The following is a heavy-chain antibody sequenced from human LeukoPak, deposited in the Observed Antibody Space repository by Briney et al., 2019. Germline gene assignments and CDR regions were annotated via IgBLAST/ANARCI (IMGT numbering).Heavy chain of an antibody. V-gene: IGHV4-34*01. D-gene: IGHD6-19*01. CDR1: GGSFSGYY. CDR3: ARSGYSSGWYGDY. J-gene: IGHJ4*02. Sequence: SETLSLTCAVYGGSFSGYYWSWIRQPPGKGLEWIGEINHSGSTNYNPSLKSRVTMSVDTSKNQFSLKLSSVTAADTAVYYCARSGYSSGWYGDYWGQGTLVTVSS. CDR2: INHSGST.